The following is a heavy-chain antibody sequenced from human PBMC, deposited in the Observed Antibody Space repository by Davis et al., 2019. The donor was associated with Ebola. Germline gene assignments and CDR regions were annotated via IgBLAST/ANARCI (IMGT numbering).Heavy chain of an antibody. D-gene: IGHD3-16*02. CDR2: IYYSGST. V-gene: IGHV4-39*01. J-gene: IGHJ5*02. CDR1: GGSISSSSYY. CDR3: ARQNYDYIWGSYRPNWFDP. Sequence: MPSETLSLTCTVSGGSISSSSYYWGWIRQPPGKGLEWIVSIYYSGSTYYNPSLKSRVTISVDTSKNQFSLKLSSVTAADTAVYYCARQNYDYIWGSYRPNWFDPWGQGTLVTVSS.